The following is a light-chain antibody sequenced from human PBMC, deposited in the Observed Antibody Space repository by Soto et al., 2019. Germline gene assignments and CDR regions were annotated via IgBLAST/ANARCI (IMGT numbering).Light chain of an antibody. J-gene: IGKJ2*02. CDR2: GAS. Sequence: EIVLTQSPGTLSLSPGERATLSSRASQRVSSRYLAWYQHKPGQAPRLLIYGASSRATGIPDRFSGRGSGTDFTLTISRLEPEDFAVYFCQQYGSSPGCTFGQGTKLEIK. CDR3: QQYGSSPGCT. CDR1: QRVSSRY. V-gene: IGKV3-20*01.